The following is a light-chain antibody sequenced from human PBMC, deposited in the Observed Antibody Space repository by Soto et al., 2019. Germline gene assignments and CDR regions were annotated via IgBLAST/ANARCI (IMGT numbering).Light chain of an antibody. V-gene: IGLV2-8*01. J-gene: IGLJ2*01. Sequence: QSVLTQPPSASGSPGQSVTISCTGTSSDVGGYNFVSWYQQHPGKAPKLVIFEVFNRPSGVPDRFSGSKSGNTASLTVSGLQTEDEADYYCSSYAGTNNLEVFGGGTKLTVL. CDR1: SSDVGGYNF. CDR3: SSYAGTNNLEV. CDR2: EVF.